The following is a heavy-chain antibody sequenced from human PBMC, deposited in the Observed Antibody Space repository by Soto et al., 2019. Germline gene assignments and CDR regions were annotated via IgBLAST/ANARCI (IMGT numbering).Heavy chain of an antibody. D-gene: IGHD3-3*01. CDR1: GFTFSSYG. J-gene: IGHJ4*02. CDR3: ARSTIFGAAYVDY. Sequence: LRLSCAASGFTFSSYGMHWVRQAPGKGLEWVAVIWYDGSNKYYADSVKGRFTISRDNSKNTLYLQMNSLRAEDTAVYYCARSTIFGAAYVDYWGQGTLVTVSS. CDR2: IWYDGSNK. V-gene: IGHV3-33*01.